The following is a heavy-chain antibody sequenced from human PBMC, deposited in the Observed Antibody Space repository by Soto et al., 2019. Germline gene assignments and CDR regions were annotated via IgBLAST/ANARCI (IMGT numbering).Heavy chain of an antibody. V-gene: IGHV3-30*03. CDR3: ARTTVTNPVLYYFDY. D-gene: IGHD4-17*01. CDR2: ISYDGSNK. Sequence: QVQLVESGGGVVQPGRSLRLSCAASGFTFSSYGMHWVRQAPGKGLEWVAVISYDGSNKYYADSVKGRFTISRDNSKNTLYLQMNSLRAEDTAVYYCARTTVTNPVLYYFDYWGQGTLVTVSS. J-gene: IGHJ4*02. CDR1: GFTFSSYG.